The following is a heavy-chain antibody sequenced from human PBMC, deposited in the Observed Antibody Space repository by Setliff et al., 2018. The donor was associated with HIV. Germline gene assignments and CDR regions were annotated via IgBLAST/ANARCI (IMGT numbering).Heavy chain of an antibody. CDR3: ARGLGIYCSGALKAYDI. V-gene: IGHV1-18*01. Sequence: ASVKVSCKASGYTFNNYGVMWVRQAPGQGLEWMGWISGYGNRKYAQKVEGRLTVTTDTSTSTAYMELGTLRSDDTAFYFCARGLGIYCSGALKAYDIWGQGTMVTVS. CDR1: GYTFNNYG. J-gene: IGHJ3*02. D-gene: IGHD3-10*02. CDR2: ISGYGNR.